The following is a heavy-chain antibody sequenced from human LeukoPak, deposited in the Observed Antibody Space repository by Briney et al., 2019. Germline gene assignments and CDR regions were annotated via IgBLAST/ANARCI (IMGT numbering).Heavy chain of an antibody. V-gene: IGHV3-7*01. J-gene: IGHJ4*02. Sequence: GGSLRLSCAASGFTFSNYWMTWVRQAPGKGPEWVANIRQDGSERNYVDSVKGRFTIARDNAKNSLYLQMTSLRGEDTAVYYCASRAGKPGNTPWCFDYWGQGALVTVSS. D-gene: IGHD1-7*01. CDR1: GFTFSNYW. CDR2: IRQDGSER. CDR3: ASRAGKPGNTPWCFDY.